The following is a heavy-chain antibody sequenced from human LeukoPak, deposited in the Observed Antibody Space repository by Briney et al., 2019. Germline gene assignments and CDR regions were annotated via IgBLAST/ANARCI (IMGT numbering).Heavy chain of an antibody. CDR2: IHNRGIT. CDR3: ARGKHCSGGSCYPTG. CDR1: GGSFSGYY. V-gene: IGHV4-34*01. D-gene: IGHD2-15*01. Sequence: SETLSLTCAVYGGSFSGYYWSWIRQPPGQGLEWIGEIHNRGITNYNPSLMSRVTISLDPSKNQFSLKLSSVTAADTAVYYCARGKHCSGGSCYPTGWGQGTLVTVSS. J-gene: IGHJ4*02.